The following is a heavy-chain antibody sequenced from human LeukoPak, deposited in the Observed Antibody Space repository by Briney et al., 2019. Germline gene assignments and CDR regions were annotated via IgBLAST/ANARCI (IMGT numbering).Heavy chain of an antibody. D-gene: IGHD3-10*01. V-gene: IGHV4-61*01. CDR1: RASISSCNYY. CDR3: ARAPLGVHGPFYY. CDR2: VFSTGST. J-gene: IGHJ4*02. Sequence: SETLSLTCTVSRASISSCNYYWTWIRQPPGKGLEWIGSVFSTGSTNYNPSLKSRLSISIDTSSNQFSLKVISVTAADTAVYYCARAPLGVHGPFYYWGQGAQVTVSS.